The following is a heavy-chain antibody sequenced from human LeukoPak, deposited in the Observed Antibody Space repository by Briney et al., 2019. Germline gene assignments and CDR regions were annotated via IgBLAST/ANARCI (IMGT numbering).Heavy chain of an antibody. Sequence: ASVKVSCKASGYTFTSYGISWVRQAPGQGLEWMGWISAYNGNTNYAQKLQGRVTMTTDTSTSTAYMELRSLRSDDTAVYYCARDQGYHGSGPNDYWGQGTLVTVSS. V-gene: IGHV1-18*01. CDR3: ARDQGYHGSGPNDY. D-gene: IGHD3-10*01. CDR2: ISAYNGNT. CDR1: GYTFTSYG. J-gene: IGHJ4*02.